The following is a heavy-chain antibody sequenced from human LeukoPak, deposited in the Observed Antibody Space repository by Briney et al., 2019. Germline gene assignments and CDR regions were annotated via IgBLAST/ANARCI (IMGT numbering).Heavy chain of an antibody. J-gene: IGHJ5*02. D-gene: IGHD3-10*01. V-gene: IGHV4-4*07. Sequence: SETLSLTCTVSGGSISSYYWSWIRQPAGKGLEWIGRIYTSGSTNYNPSLNSRVTISVDTSKNQFSLKLRSVTAADTAVYYCARGRHYYYGSGRFDPWGQGTLVTVSS. CDR2: IYTSGST. CDR1: GGSISSYY. CDR3: ARGRHYYYGSGRFDP.